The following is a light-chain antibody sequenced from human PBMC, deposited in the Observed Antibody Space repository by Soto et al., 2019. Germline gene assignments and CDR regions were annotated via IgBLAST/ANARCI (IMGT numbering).Light chain of an antibody. CDR2: DAS. V-gene: IGKV3-11*01. Sequence: EFVLTQSPGTLSLSPGERATLSCRASQSVSSYLAWYQQKPGQAPRLLIYDASNRATGIPARFSGSGSGTDFTLTISSLEPEDFAVYYCQQYNNWPRTFGGGTKVDIK. CDR1: QSVSSY. J-gene: IGKJ4*02. CDR3: QQYNNWPRT.